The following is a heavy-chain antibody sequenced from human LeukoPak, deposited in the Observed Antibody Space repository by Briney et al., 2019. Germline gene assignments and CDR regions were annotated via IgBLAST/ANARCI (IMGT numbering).Heavy chain of an antibody. D-gene: IGHD2-15*01. CDR3: ARAVIVVVVAATRGGYYFDY. J-gene: IGHJ4*02. V-gene: IGHV4-39*07. CDR2: IYYSGST. Sequence: SETLSLTCTVSGGSISSSSYYWGWIRQPPGKGLEWIGSIYYSGSTYYNPSLKSRVTISVDTSKNQFSLKLSSVTAADTAVYYCARAVIVVVVAATRGGYYFDYWGQGTLVTVSS. CDR1: GGSISSSSYY.